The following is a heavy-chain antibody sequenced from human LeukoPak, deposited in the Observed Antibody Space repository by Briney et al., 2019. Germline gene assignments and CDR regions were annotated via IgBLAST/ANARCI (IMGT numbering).Heavy chain of an antibody. Sequence: PSETLSLTCTVSGGSISSYYWSWIRQPPGKGLEWIGYIYYSGSTNYNLSLKSRVTISVDTSKNQFSLKLSSVTAADTAVYYCARDRGSTRQYNWFDPWGQGTLVTVSS. CDR2: IYYSGST. J-gene: IGHJ5*02. CDR1: GGSISSYY. V-gene: IGHV4-59*01. CDR3: ARDRGSTRQYNWFDP. D-gene: IGHD2-2*01.